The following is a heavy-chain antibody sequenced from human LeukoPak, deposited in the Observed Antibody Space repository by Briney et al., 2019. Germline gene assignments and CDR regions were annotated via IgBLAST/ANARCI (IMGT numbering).Heavy chain of an antibody. J-gene: IGHJ4*02. D-gene: IGHD3-10*01. CDR3: ARYYGSGSPPFDC. V-gene: IGHV3-21*01. CDR2: ISSDSSYI. Sequence: PGGSLRLSCAASGFIFSSYAMNWVRQAPGKGLEWGSSISSDSSYIYYADSLKGRFTVSRDNAKNSLYLQMNSLRAEDTAVYYCARYYGSGSPPFDCWGQGTLVTVSS. CDR1: GFIFSSYA.